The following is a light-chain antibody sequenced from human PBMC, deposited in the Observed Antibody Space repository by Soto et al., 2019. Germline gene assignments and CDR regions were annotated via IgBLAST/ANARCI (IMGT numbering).Light chain of an antibody. CDR3: QQYNNWPPLT. CDR1: QSVSSN. CDR2: GAS. Sequence: EIVMTQSPATLSVSPGERAILSCRASQSVSSNLAWYQQKPGQAPRLLIYGASTRATGIPARFSGSGSGTEFTLTISSLQSEDFAVYYCQQYNNWPPLTLGGGTKVDIK. V-gene: IGKV3-15*01. J-gene: IGKJ4*01.